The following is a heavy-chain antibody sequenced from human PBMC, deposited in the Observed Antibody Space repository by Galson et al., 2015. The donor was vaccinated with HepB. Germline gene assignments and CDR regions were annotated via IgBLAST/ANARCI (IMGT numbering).Heavy chain of an antibody. Sequence: SLRLSCAASGFTFSSYSMNWVRQAPGKGLEWVSYISSSSSTIYYADSVKGRFTISRDNAKNSLYLQMNSLRAEDTAVYYCARDFGGSYRNFDYWGQGTLVTVSS. J-gene: IGHJ4*02. CDR2: ISSSSSTI. D-gene: IGHD1-26*01. CDR1: GFTFSSYS. V-gene: IGHV3-48*01. CDR3: ARDFGGSYRNFDY.